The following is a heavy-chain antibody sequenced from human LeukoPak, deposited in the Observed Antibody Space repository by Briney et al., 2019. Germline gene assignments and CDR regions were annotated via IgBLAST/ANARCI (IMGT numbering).Heavy chain of an antibody. D-gene: IGHD3-22*01. V-gene: IGHV3-7*01. CDR1: GFTFSSYW. Sequence: GGSLRLSCAASGFTFSSYWMSWVRQAPGKGLEWVANIKQDGSEKYYVDSVKGRFTISRDNAKNSLYLQMNSLRAEDTAVYYCARDSPYYDSSGLDYWGQGTLVTVSS. J-gene: IGHJ4*02. CDR3: ARDSPYYDSSGLDY. CDR2: IKQDGSEK.